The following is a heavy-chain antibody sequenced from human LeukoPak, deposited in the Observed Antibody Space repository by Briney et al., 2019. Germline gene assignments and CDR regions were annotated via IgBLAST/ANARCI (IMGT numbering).Heavy chain of an antibody. Sequence: GGSLRLSCAASGFTFSSYAMSWVRKAPGKGLEWVSAISGSGGSTYYADSVKGRFTISRDNSMNTLYLQMNSLRAEDTAVYYCAKVYSSGCFDYWGQGTLVTVSS. D-gene: IGHD6-19*01. CDR3: AKVYSSGCFDY. CDR1: GFTFSSYA. J-gene: IGHJ4*02. CDR2: ISGSGGST. V-gene: IGHV3-23*01.